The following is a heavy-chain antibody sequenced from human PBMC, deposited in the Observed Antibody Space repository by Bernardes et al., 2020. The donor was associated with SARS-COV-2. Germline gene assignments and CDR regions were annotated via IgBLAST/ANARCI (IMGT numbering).Heavy chain of an antibody. V-gene: IGHV1-18*01. CDR2: IRANDGKT. D-gene: IGHD2-21*01. CDR1: GYTFSSYE. J-gene: IGHJ4*02. Sequence: ASMKVSCKAAGYTFSSYEINWVRQAPGQGLEWVGWIRANDGKTKYAQKLQGRVTMTTDTSTTTAYMELRSLRSDDTAVYYCAREGNKALFYDYWGQGTMVTVSS. CDR3: AREGNKALFYDY.